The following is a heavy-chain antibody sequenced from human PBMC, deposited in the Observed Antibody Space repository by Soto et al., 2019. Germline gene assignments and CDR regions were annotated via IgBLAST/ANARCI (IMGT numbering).Heavy chain of an antibody. D-gene: IGHD1-7*01. CDR3: ARGGGEGGLTGTTDKTSYYYGMDV. CDR2: IYNSGST. V-gene: IGHV4-59*01. CDR1: DGSISSYY. Sequence: PSETLSLTCTVSDGSISSYYWSWIRQPAGKGLEWIGYIYNSGSTNYSPSLRSRVTISVDTSKNQFSLKLNSVTAADTAVYYCARGGGEGGLTGTTDKTSYYYGMDVWGQGTTVTVSS. J-gene: IGHJ6*02.